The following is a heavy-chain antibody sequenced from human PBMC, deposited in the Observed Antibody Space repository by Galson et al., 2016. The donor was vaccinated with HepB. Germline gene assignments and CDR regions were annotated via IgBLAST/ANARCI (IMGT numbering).Heavy chain of an antibody. D-gene: IGHD3-3*01. CDR3: ARAAALRFFPKYGMDV. V-gene: IGHV4-34*01. CDR1: GGSFSGYH. CDR2: INHSGST. J-gene: IGHJ6*02. Sequence: SETLSLTCGVYGGSFSGYHWSWVRQPPGKGLEWVGEINHSGSTNYNPSLKSRVTISRDKSNNQFSLNLSSVTAADTGLYFCARAAALRFFPKYGMDVWGQGTTVTVAS.